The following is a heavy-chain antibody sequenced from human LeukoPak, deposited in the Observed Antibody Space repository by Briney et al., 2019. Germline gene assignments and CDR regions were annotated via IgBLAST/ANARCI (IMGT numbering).Heavy chain of an antibody. CDR2: IYSSGST. J-gene: IGHJ4*02. CDR1: GGSISSYY. Sequence: SETLSLTCTVSGGSISSYYWTWIRQPPGKGLEWIGQIYSSGSTNYNPSLNSRVTISVDTSKNQFSLELNSVTAADTALYYCARRSSSTGWSFDYWGEGTLVAVSS. D-gene: IGHD6-19*01. V-gene: IGHV4-59*08. CDR3: ARRSSSTGWSFDY.